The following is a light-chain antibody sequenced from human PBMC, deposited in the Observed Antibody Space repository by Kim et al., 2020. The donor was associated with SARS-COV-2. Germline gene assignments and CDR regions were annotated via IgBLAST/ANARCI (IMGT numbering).Light chain of an antibody. Sequence: VTISCTGSSSNIGAGYDVHWYQQLPGTAPKLLIYGNSNRPSGVPDRFSGSKSGTSDSLAITGLQAEDEADYYCQSYDSSLSGSRVFGGGTQLTVL. CDR3: QSYDSSLSGSRV. J-gene: IGLJ3*02. CDR2: GNS. V-gene: IGLV1-40*01. CDR1: SSNIGAGYD.